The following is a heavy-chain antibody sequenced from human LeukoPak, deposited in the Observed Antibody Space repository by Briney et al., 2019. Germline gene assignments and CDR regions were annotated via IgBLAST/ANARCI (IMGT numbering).Heavy chain of an antibody. J-gene: IGHJ4*02. CDR2: ISGSGGST. CDR1: GFTFSSYG. D-gene: IGHD1-26*01. Sequence: GGILRLSCAASGFTFSSYGMSWVRQAPGKGLEWVSAISGSGGSTYYADSVKGRFTISRDNSKNTLYLQMNSLRAEDTAVYYCATGKYSGSYWGQGTLVTVSS. CDR3: ATGKYSGSY. V-gene: IGHV3-23*01.